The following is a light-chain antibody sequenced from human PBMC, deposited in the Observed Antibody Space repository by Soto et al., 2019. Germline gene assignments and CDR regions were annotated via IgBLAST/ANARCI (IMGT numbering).Light chain of an antibody. V-gene: IGLV1-36*01. Sequence: HSVLTQPPSVSEAPRQRVTISCSGSSSNIGNNAVNWYQQLPGKAPKLLIYYDDLLPSGVSDRFSGSKSGTSASLAISGLQSEDEADYYCAAWDDSLNGPVFGTGIKVTV. J-gene: IGLJ1*01. CDR3: AAWDDSLNGPV. CDR1: SSNIGNNA. CDR2: YDD.